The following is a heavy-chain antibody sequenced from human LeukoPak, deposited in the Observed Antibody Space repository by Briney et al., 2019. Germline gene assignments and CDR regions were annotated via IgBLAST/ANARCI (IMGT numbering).Heavy chain of an antibody. CDR1: GGSFSGYY. D-gene: IGHD3-16*02. Sequence: SETLSLTCAVYGGSFSGYYWSWIRQPPGKELEWIGEINHSGSTNYNPSLKSRVTISVDTSKNQFSLKLSSVTAADTAVYYCATLVWGSYRPNDYWGQGTLVTVSS. V-gene: IGHV4-34*01. CDR2: INHSGST. CDR3: ATLVWGSYRPNDY. J-gene: IGHJ4*02.